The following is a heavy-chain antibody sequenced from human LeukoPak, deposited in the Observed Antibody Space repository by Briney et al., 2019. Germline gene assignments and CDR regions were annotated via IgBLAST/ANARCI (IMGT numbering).Heavy chain of an antibody. Sequence: ASVKVSCKASGYTFTSYGISWVRQAPGQGLEWMGWISAYNGNTNYAQKFQGRVTMTTDTSTSTAYMELRSLRSDDTAVYYCARAGGFYDFWSGYYTRSYYYYMDVWGNGTTVTVSS. CDR1: GYTFTSYG. CDR2: ISAYNGNT. J-gene: IGHJ6*03. V-gene: IGHV1-18*01. CDR3: ARAGGFYDFWSGYYTRSYYYYMDV. D-gene: IGHD3-3*01.